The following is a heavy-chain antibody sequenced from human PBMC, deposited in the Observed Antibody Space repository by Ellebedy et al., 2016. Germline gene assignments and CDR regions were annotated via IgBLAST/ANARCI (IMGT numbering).Heavy chain of an antibody. J-gene: IGHJ4*02. V-gene: IGHV4-34*01. CDR2: INHSGSS. Sequence: SETLSLTXAVYGGSFSGYYWTWIRQPPGKGLEWIGQINHSGSSSYSPSLKSRVTVSVDTSKNQFSLRLSSVTAADTAVYYCATLTIPGGSDSWGQGTLVTVSS. D-gene: IGHD3-3*01. CDR1: GGSFSGYY. CDR3: ATLTIPGGSDS.